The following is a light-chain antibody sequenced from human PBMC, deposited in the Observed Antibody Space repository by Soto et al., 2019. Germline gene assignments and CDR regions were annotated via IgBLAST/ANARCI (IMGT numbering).Light chain of an antibody. V-gene: IGKV2-28*01. CDR2: LGS. J-gene: IGKJ3*01. CDR1: QSLLYSNGNNY. CDR3: LQALQTPFT. Sequence: DTVMTQSPLSLPVTPGEAASISCRSSQSLLYSNGNNYLDWYLQKPGQSPQLLIYLGSNRASGVPVSFSGSGSGTDFTLKISRVESEDVGIYYCLQALQTPFTFGPGTKVDIK.